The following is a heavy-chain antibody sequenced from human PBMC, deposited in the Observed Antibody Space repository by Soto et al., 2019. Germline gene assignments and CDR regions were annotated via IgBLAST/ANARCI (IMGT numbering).Heavy chain of an antibody. CDR1: GFTFSSYG. D-gene: IGHD3-10*02. CDR2: ISYDGSNK. Sequence: QVQLVESGGGVVQPGRSLRLSCAASGFTFSSYGMHWVRQAPGKGLEWVAVISYDGSNKYYADSVKGRFTISRDNSKNTLYLQMNSLRAEDTAGYYCVTTVEEDYFDYWGQGTLVTVSS. V-gene: IGHV3-30*03. J-gene: IGHJ4*02. CDR3: VTTVEEDYFDY.